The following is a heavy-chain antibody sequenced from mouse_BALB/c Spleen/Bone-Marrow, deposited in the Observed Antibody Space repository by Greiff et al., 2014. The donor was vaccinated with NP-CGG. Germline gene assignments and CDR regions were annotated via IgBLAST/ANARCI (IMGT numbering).Heavy chain of an antibody. V-gene: IGHV1S81*02. J-gene: IGHJ1*01. D-gene: IGHD1-1*01. Sequence: QVQLQQSGAELVKPGASVKLSCKASGYTFTSYYMYWARQRPGQGLEWIGEINPINGGTNFSEKFKSRATLTVDKSSSTAFMQLSTLTSEDSAVYYCTRSNYGYWYFDVWGAGTTVTVSS. CDR2: INPINGGT. CDR3: TRSNYGYWYFDV. CDR1: GYTFTSYY.